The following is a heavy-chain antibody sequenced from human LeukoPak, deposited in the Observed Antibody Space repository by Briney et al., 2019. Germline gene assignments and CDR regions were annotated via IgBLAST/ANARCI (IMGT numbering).Heavy chain of an antibody. J-gene: IGHJ3*02. CDR1: GGSISSSSYY. CDR3: ARREYDSSGYSAFDI. CDR2: IYYSGGT. D-gene: IGHD3-22*01. V-gene: IGHV4-39*01. Sequence: EPSETLSLTCTVSGGSISSSSYYWGWIRQPPGKGLEWIGSIYYSGGTYYNPSLKSRVTISVDTSKNQFSLKLSSVTAADTAVYYCARREYDSSGYSAFDIWGQGTMVTVSS.